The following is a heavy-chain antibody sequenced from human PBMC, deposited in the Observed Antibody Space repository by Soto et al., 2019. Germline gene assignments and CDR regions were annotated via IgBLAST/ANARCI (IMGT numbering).Heavy chain of an antibody. D-gene: IGHD2-15*01. CDR3: AKIGVVVAAPSDYYYGMDV. J-gene: IGHJ6*02. Sequence: EVQLLESGGGLVQPGGSLRLSCAASGFTFSCYAMSWVRQAPGKGLEWVSAISGSGGSTYYADSVKGRFTISRDNSKNTLYLQMNSLRAEDTAVYYCAKIGVVVAAPSDYYYGMDVWGQGTTVTVSS. V-gene: IGHV3-23*01. CDR2: ISGSGGST. CDR1: GFTFSCYA.